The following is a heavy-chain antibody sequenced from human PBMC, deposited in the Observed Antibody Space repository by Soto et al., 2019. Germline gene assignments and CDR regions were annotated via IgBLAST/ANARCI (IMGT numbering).Heavy chain of an antibody. V-gene: IGHV4-30-4*01. CDR3: ASTLQDSSGYHPYYFDY. CDR2: IYYSGST. CDR1: GGSISSGDYY. D-gene: IGHD3-22*01. J-gene: IGHJ4*02. Sequence: SETLSLTCTVSGGSISSGDYYWSWIRQPPGKGLEWIGYIYYSGSTYYNPSLKSRVTISVDTSKNQFSLKLSSVTAADTAVYYCASTLQDSSGYHPYYFDYWGQGTLVTSPQ.